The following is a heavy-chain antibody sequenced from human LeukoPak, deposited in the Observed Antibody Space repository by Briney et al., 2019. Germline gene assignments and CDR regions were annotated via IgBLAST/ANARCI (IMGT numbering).Heavy chain of an antibody. CDR3: ASSLGGSYMD. J-gene: IGHJ4*02. CDR2: INPSGGST. CDR1: GYTFTSYY. D-gene: IGHD1-26*01. Sequence: ASVKVSCKASGYTFTSYYMHWVRQAPGQGLEWMGIINPSGGSTSYAQKLQGRVTMTTDTSTSTAYMELRSLRSDDTAVYYCASSLGGSYMDWGQGTLVTVSS. V-gene: IGHV1-46*01.